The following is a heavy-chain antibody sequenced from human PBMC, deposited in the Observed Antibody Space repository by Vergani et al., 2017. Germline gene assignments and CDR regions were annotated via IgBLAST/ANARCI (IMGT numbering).Heavy chain of an antibody. J-gene: IGHJ5*02. CDR1: GGTFSSYA. CDR2: IIPIFGTA. V-gene: IGHV1-69*01. Sequence: QVQLVQSGAEVKKPGSSVKVSCKASGGTFSSYAISWVRQAPGQGLAWMGGIIPIFGTANYAQKFQGRVTITADESTSTAYMELSSLRSEDTAVYYCAIEGVAYCSSTSCYTHWFDPWGQGTLVTVSS. CDR3: AIEGVAYCSSTSCYTHWFDP. D-gene: IGHD2-2*02.